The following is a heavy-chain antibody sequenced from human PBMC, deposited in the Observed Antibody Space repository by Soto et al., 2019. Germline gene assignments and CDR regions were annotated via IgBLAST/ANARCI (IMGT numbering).Heavy chain of an antibody. Sequence: GGSLRLSCAASGFTFSSYAMSWVRQAPGKGLEWVSAISGSGGSTYYADSVKGRFTISRDNSKNTLYLQMNSLRAEDTAVYYGAKDSEYYYDSSGYDYFRFDPWGQGTLVTVSS. D-gene: IGHD3-22*01. V-gene: IGHV3-23*01. CDR3: AKDSEYYYDSSGYDYFRFDP. CDR1: GFTFSSYA. CDR2: ISGSGGST. J-gene: IGHJ5*02.